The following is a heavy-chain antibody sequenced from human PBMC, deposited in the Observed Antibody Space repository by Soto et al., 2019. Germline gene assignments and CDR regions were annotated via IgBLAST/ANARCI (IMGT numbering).Heavy chain of an antibody. Sequence: QVQLQESGPGLVKPSETLSLTCTVSGGSISSYYWSWIRQPPGKGLEWIGYIYYSGSTNYNPSLKSRVTISVDTSKNQFSLKLSSVTAADTVVYYCARRYAGNFDYLGQGTLVTVSS. CDR1: GGSISSYY. CDR3: ARRYAGNFDY. CDR2: IYYSGST. J-gene: IGHJ4*02. D-gene: IGHD2-8*01. V-gene: IGHV4-59*01.